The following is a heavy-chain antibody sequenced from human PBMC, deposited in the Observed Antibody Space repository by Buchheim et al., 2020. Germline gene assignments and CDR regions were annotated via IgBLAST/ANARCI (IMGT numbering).Heavy chain of an antibody. D-gene: IGHD3-3*01. J-gene: IGHJ6*02. CDR2: INPNSGGT. CDR1: GYTFTGYY. Sequence: QVQLVQSGAEVKKPGASVKVSCKASGYTFTGYYMHWVRQAPGQGLEWMGWINPNSGGTNYAQKFQGRVTITRDTSISTAYMELSRLRSDDTAVYYCARSAYYDFWSAKYYYYGMDVWGQGTT. CDR3: ARSAYYDFWSAKYYYYGMDV. V-gene: IGHV1-2*02.